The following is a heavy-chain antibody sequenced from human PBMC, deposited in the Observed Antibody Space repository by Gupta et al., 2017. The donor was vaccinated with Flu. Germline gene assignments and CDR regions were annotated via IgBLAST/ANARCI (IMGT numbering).Heavy chain of an antibody. CDR3: ARVSSSWNHFDY. CDR2: INPNIGDT. J-gene: IGHJ4*02. Sequence: QVQLVQSGAEVKKPGASVKVSCKASGYTFSGSYLHWVRKAPGQGLEWMGWINPNIGDTQYAQRFQGSVTMTRDTSISTAYMELTSLGSDDTAVYYCARVSSSWNHFDYWGQGTLVAVSS. D-gene: IGHD6-19*01. V-gene: IGHV1-2*02. CDR1: GYTFSGSY.